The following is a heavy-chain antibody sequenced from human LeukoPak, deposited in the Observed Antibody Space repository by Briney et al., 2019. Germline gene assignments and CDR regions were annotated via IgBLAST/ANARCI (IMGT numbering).Heavy chain of an antibody. J-gene: IGHJ4*02. CDR2: IKSKTDGGTT. D-gene: IGHD2-2*01. CDR1: GFTFSSYA. V-gene: IGHV3-15*01. Sequence: GGSLRLSCAASGFTFSSYAMSWVRQAPGKGLEWVGRIKSKTDGGTTDYAAPVKGRFTISRDDSKNTLYLQMNSLKTEDTAVYYCTTDGIVVVPAAPTGDDYWGQGTLVTVSS. CDR3: TTDGIVVVPAAPTGDDY.